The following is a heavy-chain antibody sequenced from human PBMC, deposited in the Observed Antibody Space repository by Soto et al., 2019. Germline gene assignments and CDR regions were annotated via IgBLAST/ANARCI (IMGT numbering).Heavy chain of an antibody. J-gene: IGHJ4*02. CDR2: ISYDGSNK. Sequence: GGSLRLACAASGFTFSSYAMHWVRQAPGKGLEWVAVISYDGSNKYYADSVKGRFTISRDNSKNTLYLQMNSLRAEDTAVYCCAREFDSSGYQLWGQATLVTVSS. D-gene: IGHD3-22*01. CDR3: AREFDSSGYQL. CDR1: GFTFSSYA. V-gene: IGHV3-30-3*01.